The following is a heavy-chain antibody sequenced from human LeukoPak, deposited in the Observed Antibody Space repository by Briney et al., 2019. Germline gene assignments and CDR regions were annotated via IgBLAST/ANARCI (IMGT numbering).Heavy chain of an antibody. CDR3: ARADYYGAFDI. V-gene: IGHV4-59*12. J-gene: IGHJ3*02. Sequence: SETLSLTCTVSGGSISSYYWSWIRQPPGKGLEWIGYIYYSGSTNYNPSLKSRVTISVDTSKNQFSLKLSSVTAADTAVYYCARADYYGAFDIWGQGTMVTVSS. CDR2: IYYSGST. D-gene: IGHD3-10*01. CDR1: GGSISSYY.